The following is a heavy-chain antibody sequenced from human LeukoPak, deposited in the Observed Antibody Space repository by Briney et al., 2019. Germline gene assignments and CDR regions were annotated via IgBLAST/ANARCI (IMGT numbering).Heavy chain of an antibody. CDR3: ASSGYRSSTSCPSLYYYGMDV. CDR1: GGSISSSSYY. D-gene: IGHD2-2*01. Sequence: PSETLSLTCTVSGGSISSSSYYWSWIRQPPGKGLEWIGSIYYSGSTYYNPSLKSRVTISVDTSKNQFSLKLSSVTAADTAVYYCASSGYRSSTSCPSLYYYGMDVWGQGTTVTVSS. J-gene: IGHJ6*02. CDR2: IYYSGST. V-gene: IGHV4-39*07.